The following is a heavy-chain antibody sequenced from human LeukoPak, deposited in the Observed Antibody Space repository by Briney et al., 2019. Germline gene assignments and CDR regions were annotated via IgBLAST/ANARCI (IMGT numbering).Heavy chain of an antibody. D-gene: IGHD1-1*01. V-gene: IGHV4-59*01. CDR3: ARVETRIYYYYGMDV. CDR2: IYYSGST. CDR1: GGSISSYY. Sequence: KSSETLSLTCTVSGGSISSYYWSWIRQPPGKGLEWIGYIYYSGSTNYNPSLKSRVTISVDTSKNQFSLKLSSVTAADTAVYYCARVETRIYYYYGMDVWGQGTTVTVSS. J-gene: IGHJ6*02.